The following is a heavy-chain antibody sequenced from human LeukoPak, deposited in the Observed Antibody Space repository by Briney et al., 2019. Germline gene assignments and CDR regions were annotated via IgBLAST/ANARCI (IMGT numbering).Heavy chain of an antibody. Sequence: PSETLSLTCTVSGDSISSYYWSWIRQPPGKGLEWIGYIYYSGSTNYNPSLKSRVTISVDTSKNQFSLKLSSVTAADTAVYYCARDGQYPLDYYYMDVWGKGTTVTVSS. D-gene: IGHD2-2*01. CDR3: ARDGQYPLDYYYMDV. CDR1: GDSISSYY. CDR2: IYYSGST. V-gene: IGHV4-59*01. J-gene: IGHJ6*03.